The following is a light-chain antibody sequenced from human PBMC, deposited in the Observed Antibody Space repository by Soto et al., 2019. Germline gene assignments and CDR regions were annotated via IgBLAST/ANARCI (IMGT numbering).Light chain of an antibody. V-gene: IGKV1-8*01. CDR2: AAS. CDR1: QGISSY. Sequence: QSPSSFSASTGDRVTITCRASQGISSYLAWYQQKPGKAPKLLIYAASTLQSGVPSRFSGSGSGTDFTLTISCLQSEDFATYYCQQYYSYPPITFGQGTRLEIK. CDR3: QQYYSYPPIT. J-gene: IGKJ5*01.